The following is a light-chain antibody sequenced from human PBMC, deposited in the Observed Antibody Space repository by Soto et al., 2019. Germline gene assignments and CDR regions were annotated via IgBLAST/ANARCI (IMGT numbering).Light chain of an antibody. Sequence: DIQMTQSPSTLSASVGDRVTITCRASQSVSSWLAWYLQRPGNAPNLLIYKASSLESGVPSRFSGSGSGTEFTLTVSSLQPDDFATYYCQQYDSYPLTFGGGTKVEIK. V-gene: IGKV1-5*03. CDR2: KAS. J-gene: IGKJ4*01. CDR1: QSVSSW. CDR3: QQYDSYPLT.